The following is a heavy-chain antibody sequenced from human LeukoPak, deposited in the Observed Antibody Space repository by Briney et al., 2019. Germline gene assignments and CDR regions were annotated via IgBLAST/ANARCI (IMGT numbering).Heavy chain of an antibody. J-gene: IGHJ3*01. D-gene: IGHD3-3*01. Sequence: GGSLRLSCAASGFAFSSHAMTWVRQAPGKGLEWVSSISGSAEKTYYADSVKGRFTISRDSSQKILNLQMNNLRVEDTAIYYCARGSTYDFWSGDALDVWGQGTMVTVAS. CDR1: GFAFSSHA. CDR3: ARGSTYDFWSGDALDV. V-gene: IGHV3-23*01. CDR2: ISGSAEKT.